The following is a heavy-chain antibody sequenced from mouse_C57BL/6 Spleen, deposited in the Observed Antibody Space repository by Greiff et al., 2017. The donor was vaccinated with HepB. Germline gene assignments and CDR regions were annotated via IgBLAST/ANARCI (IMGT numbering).Heavy chain of an antibody. V-gene: IGHV1-53*01. CDR2: INPSNGGT. CDR1: GYTFTSYW. J-gene: IGHJ1*03. CDR3: ARFGPYYGSSLYFDV. Sequence: VQLQQSGTELVKPGASVKLSCKASGYTFTSYWMHWVKQRPGQGLEWIGNINPSNGGTNYNEKFKSKATLTVDKSSSTAYMQLSSLTSEDSAVYYCARFGPYYGSSLYFDVWGTGTTVTVSS. D-gene: IGHD1-1*01.